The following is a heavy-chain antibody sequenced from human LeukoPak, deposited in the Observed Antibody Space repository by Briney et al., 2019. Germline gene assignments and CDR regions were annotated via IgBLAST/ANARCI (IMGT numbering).Heavy chain of an antibody. CDR3: ARQYSSSWSDACDI. CDR2: IYYSGST. V-gene: IGHV4-59*08. D-gene: IGHD6-13*01. J-gene: IGHJ3*02. CDR1: GGSISSYY. Sequence: SETLSLTCTVSGGSISSYYWSWIRKPPGKGLEWIGYIYYSGSTNYNPSLKSRVTISVDTSKNQFSLKLSSVTAADTAVYYCARQYSSSWSDACDIWGQGTMVTVSS.